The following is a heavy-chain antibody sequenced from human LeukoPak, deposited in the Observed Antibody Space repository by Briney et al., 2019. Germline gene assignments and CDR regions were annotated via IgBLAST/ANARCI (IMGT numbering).Heavy chain of an antibody. CDR1: GFTFSSYA. CDR2: ISYDGSNK. V-gene: IGHV3-30-3*01. D-gene: IGHD3-3*01. CDR3: VGTFTIFGVVSTIA. J-gene: IGHJ4*02. Sequence: PGRSLRLSCAASGFTFSSYAMHWVRQAPGKGLEWVAVISYDGSNKYYADSVKGRFTISRDNSQNTVFLQMSILRVDDTAAYYCVGTFTIFGVVSTIAWGQGTLVTVSS.